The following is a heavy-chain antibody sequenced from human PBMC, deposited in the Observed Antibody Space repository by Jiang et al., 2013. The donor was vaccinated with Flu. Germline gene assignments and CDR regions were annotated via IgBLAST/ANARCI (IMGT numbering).Heavy chain of an antibody. J-gene: IGHJ4*02. CDR3: ARQLTHWGSPAEFDY. CDR2: IFYSGST. D-gene: IGHD7-27*01. CDR1: GGSISHHY. V-gene: IGHV4-59*11. Sequence: VQLVESGPGLVKPSETLSLTCTVSGGSISHHYWSWIRQPPGRALEWIGYIFYSGSTNYNPSLKSRVTMSVDTSKNRFSLKLSSVTAADTAVYYCARQLTHWGSPAEFDYWGQGTLVTVSS.